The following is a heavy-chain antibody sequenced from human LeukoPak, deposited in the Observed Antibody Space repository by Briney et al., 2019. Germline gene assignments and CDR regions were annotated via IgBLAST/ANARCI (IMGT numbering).Heavy chain of an antibody. CDR2: ISWNSGSI. J-gene: IGHJ3*02. CDR3: AKGTSWGSDAFDI. V-gene: IGHV3-9*03. D-gene: IGHD2-2*01. CDR1: GFTFDDYA. Sequence: GGSLRLSCAASGFTFDDYAMHRVRQAPGKGLEWVSGISWNSGSIGYADSVKGRFTISRDNAKNSLYLQMNSLRAEDMALYYCAKGTSWGSDAFDIWGQGTMVTVSS.